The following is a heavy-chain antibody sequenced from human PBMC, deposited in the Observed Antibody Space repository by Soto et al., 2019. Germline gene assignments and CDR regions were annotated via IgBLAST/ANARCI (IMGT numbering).Heavy chain of an antibody. D-gene: IGHD4-17*01. Sequence: PGGSLRLSCAASGFTFSSYGMHWVRQAPGKGLEWVAVIWYDGSNKYYADSVKGRFTISRDNSKNTLYLQMNSLRAEDTAVYYCARDRALPFGYGDYYYYYGMDVWRQGTTVTVSS. CDR2: IWYDGSNK. V-gene: IGHV3-33*01. CDR1: GFTFSSYG. CDR3: ARDRALPFGYGDYYYYYGMDV. J-gene: IGHJ6*02.